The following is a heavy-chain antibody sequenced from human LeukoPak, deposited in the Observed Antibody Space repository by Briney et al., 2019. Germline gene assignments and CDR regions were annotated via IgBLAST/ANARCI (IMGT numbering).Heavy chain of an antibody. Sequence: GGGSTYSGDSVKGRFTISRDNSKNTLYLQMNSLRAEDTAVYYCARDRRYCSGSSCYSGVDYWGQGTLVTVSS. J-gene: IGHJ4*02. CDR2: GGGST. CDR3: ARDRRYCSGSSCYSGVDY. D-gene: IGHD2-15*01. V-gene: IGHV3-53*01.